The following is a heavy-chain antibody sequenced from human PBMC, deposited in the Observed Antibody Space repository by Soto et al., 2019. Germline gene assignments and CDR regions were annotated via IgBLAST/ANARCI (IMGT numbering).Heavy chain of an antibody. J-gene: IGHJ4*02. Sequence: EVQLVESGGGLVQPGGSLRLSCAASGFTFSNSWIHWVRQAPGKGLVWVSRINGDGSTINYADSVKGRFTISRDNAKNTLYLQLNSLRVEDTAVYYCVSGGYSGAGVYYFDFWGQGTLVTVSS. V-gene: IGHV3-74*01. CDR3: VSGGYSGAGVYYFDF. D-gene: IGHD5-12*01. CDR1: GFTFSNSW. CDR2: INGDGSTI.